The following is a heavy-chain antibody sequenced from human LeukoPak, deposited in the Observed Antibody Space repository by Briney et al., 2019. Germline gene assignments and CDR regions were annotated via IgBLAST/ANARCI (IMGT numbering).Heavy chain of an antibody. CDR3: ARAVRVTMVRGVFLLNLVGWFDP. CDR2: INPNSGGT. CDR1: GYTFTCYY. V-gene: IGHV1-2*02. Sequence: ASVKVSCKASGYTFTCYYMHWVRQAPGQGLEWMGWINPNSGGTNYAQKFQGRVTMARNTSISTAYMELSSLRSEDTAVYYCARAVRVTMVRGVFLLNLVGWFDPWGQGTLVTVSS. J-gene: IGHJ5*02. D-gene: IGHD3-10*01.